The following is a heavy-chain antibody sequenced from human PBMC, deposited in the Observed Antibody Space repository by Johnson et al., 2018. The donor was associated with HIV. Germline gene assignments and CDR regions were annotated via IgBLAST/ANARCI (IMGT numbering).Heavy chain of an antibody. CDR2: IGTAGDT. J-gene: IGHJ3*02. Sequence: VQLVESGGGVVQPGGSLRLSCAASGFTFSSYDMHWVRQATGKGLEWVSAIGTAGDTYSPGSVKGRFTISRETAKNSLYPQMNSLRAGDTAVYYCARDNEDIVLVGAFDIWGQGTMVTVSS. V-gene: IGHV3-13*01. CDR3: ARDNEDIVLVGAFDI. D-gene: IGHD2-8*02. CDR1: GFTFSSYD.